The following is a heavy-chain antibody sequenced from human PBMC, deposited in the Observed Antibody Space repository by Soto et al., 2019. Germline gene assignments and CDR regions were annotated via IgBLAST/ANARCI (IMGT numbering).Heavy chain of an antibody. J-gene: IGHJ3*02. CDR1: GITLSNAW. V-gene: IGHV3-15*01. CDR3: TSTRPGTNVFDI. CDR2: IRSKGDGGAT. Sequence: EVQLAESGGGLVEPGGSLRLSCAGSGITLSNAWMNWGRQAAGKGLEWVGRIRSKGDGGATEYAAPVKGRFTFSRDDSENTLFLQMSALKPEDTGVYFCTSTRPGTNVFDIWGPGTMVIVSS. D-gene: IGHD1-1*01.